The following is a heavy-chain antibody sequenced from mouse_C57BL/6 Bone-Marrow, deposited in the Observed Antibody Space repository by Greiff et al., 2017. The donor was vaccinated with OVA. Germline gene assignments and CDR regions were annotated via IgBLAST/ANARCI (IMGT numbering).Heavy chain of an antibody. Sequence: EVQLQQSGPVLVKPGASVKMSCKASGYTFTDYYMNWVKQSHGKSLEWLGVINPYNGGTSYNQKFKGQATLTVDKSSSTAYMELNSLTSEDSAVYYCARDTTVDWYFDVWGTGTTVTVSS. CDR1: GYTFTDYY. CDR3: ARDTTVDWYFDV. V-gene: IGHV1-19*01. J-gene: IGHJ1*03. CDR2: INPYNGGT. D-gene: IGHD1-1*01.